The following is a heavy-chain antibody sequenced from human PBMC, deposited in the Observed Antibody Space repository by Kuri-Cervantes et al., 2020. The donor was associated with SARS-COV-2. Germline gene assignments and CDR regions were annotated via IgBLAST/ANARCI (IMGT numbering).Heavy chain of an antibody. CDR3: ARESKGVTIFGVVYNWFDP. CDR1: GGTLRNYA. J-gene: IGHJ5*02. D-gene: IGHD3-3*01. CDR2: IIPMFDSL. V-gene: IGHV1-69*13. Sequence: SVKVSCKASGGTLRNYAISWVRQAPGQGLEWMGGIIPMFDSLDYAQKFQGRVTITADESTSTAYMELSSLRSEDTAVYYCARESKGVTIFGVVYNWFDPWGQGTLVTVSS.